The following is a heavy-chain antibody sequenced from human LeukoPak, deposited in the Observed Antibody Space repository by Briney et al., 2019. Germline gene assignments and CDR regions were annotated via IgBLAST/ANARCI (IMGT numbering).Heavy chain of an antibody. CDR2: ISSGTINHS. D-gene: IGHD1-1*01. J-gene: IGHJ3*02. CDR3: ARTQLDLDGFDI. V-gene: IGHV3-11*06. CDR1: GFIFGDYY. Sequence: GGTLRLSCKASGFIFGDYYMNWIRQAPGKGLECLSYISSGTINHSNYADSVKGRFTISRDNARNSLYLQMNSLRGEDMAVYYCARTQLDLDGFDIWGQGTTVTVSS.